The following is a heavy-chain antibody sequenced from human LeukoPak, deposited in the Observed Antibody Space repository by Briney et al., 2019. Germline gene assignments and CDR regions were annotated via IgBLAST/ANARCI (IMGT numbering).Heavy chain of an antibody. J-gene: IGHJ5*02. CDR3: AREGSDFWSGYYPNWFDP. CDR2: ISAYNGNT. D-gene: IGHD3-3*01. V-gene: IGHV1-18*01. CDR1: GYTFSGYG. Sequence: ASVKVSCKASGYTFSGYGINWVRQAPGQGLEWMGWISAYNGNTNYAQKLQGRVTMTTDTSTSTAYMELRSLRSDDTAVYYCAREGSDFWSGYYPNWFDPWGQGTLVTVSS.